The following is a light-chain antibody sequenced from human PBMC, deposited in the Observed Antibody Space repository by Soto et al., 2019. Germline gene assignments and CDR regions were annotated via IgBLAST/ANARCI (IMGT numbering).Light chain of an antibody. Sequence: QSALTQPASVSGSPGQSITISCTGTSSDVGGYDFVSWYQQHPGKAPKLLVYEVFNRPSGVSNRFSGSKSANTASLTISGLQAEDGAHYYCTSYTTSSTLILFGGGTKLTVL. V-gene: IGLV2-14*01. J-gene: IGLJ2*01. CDR1: SSDVGGYDF. CDR3: TSYTTSSTLIL. CDR2: EVF.